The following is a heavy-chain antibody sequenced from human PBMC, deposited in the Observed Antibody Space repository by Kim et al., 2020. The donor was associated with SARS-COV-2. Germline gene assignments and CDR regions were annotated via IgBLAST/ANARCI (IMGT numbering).Heavy chain of an antibody. CDR3: ATGAPMIVVVTQLTDFDY. CDR2: FDPEDGET. CDR1: GYTLTELS. J-gene: IGHJ4*02. V-gene: IGHV1-24*01. D-gene: IGHD3-22*01. Sequence: ASVKVSCKVSGYTLTELSMHWVRQAPGKGLEWMGGFDPEDGETNYAQKFQGRVTMTEDTSTDTAYMELSSLRSEDTAVYYCATGAPMIVVVTQLTDFDYWGQGTLVTVSS.